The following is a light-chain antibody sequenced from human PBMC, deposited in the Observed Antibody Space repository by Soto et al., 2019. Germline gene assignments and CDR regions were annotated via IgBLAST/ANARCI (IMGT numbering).Light chain of an antibody. J-gene: IGKJ2*01. V-gene: IGKV1-9*01. CDR1: QGISSN. CDR3: QQLNSYPRT. CDR2: GAS. Sequence: DIQLTQSPSFLSASVGDRVTITCRASQGISSNLAWYQLKPGKAPNLLIYGASTLQIGVPSRFSGSGYGTEFTLTISSLQPEDFATYYCQQLNSYPRTFGQGTKLEIK.